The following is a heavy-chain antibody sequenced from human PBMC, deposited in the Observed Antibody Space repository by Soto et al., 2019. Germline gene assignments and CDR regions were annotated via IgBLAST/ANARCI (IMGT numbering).Heavy chain of an antibody. D-gene: IGHD3-3*01. CDR1: GGSISSSSYY. CDR3: ARREWLGEFDY. V-gene: IGHV4-39*01. Sequence: PSETLSLTCTVSGGSISSSSYYWGWIRQPPGKGLEWIGSIYYSGSTYYNPSLKSRVTISVDTSKNQFSLKLSSVTAADTAVYYCARREWLGEFDYWGQGTLVTVSS. J-gene: IGHJ4*02. CDR2: IYYSGST.